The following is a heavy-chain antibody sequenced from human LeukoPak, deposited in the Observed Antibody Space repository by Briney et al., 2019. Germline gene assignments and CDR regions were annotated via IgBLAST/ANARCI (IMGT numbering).Heavy chain of an antibody. J-gene: IGHJ4*02. CDR2: IYHSGST. V-gene: IGHV4-38-2*02. Sequence: SETLSLTCTVSGYSISSGYYWGWIRQPPGKGLEWIGSIYHSGSTYYNPSLKSRVTISVDTSKNQFSLKLSSVTAADTAVYYCARATSGYYLHWGQGTLVTVSS. D-gene: IGHD3-3*01. CDR1: GYSISSGYY. CDR3: ARATSGYYLH.